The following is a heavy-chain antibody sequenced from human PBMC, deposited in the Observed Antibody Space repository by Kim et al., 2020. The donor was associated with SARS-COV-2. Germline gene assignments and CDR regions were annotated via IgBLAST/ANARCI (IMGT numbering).Heavy chain of an antibody. CDR3: AREGELLWFGEFRGWFDP. CDR2: ISYDGSNK. CDR1: GFTFSSYA. V-gene: IGHV3-30*04. J-gene: IGHJ5*02. D-gene: IGHD3-10*01. Sequence: GGSLRLSCAASGFTFSSYAMHWVRQAPGKGLEWVAVISYDGSNKYYADSVKGRFTISRDNSKNTLYLQMNSLRAEDTAVYYCAREGELLWFGEFRGWFDP.